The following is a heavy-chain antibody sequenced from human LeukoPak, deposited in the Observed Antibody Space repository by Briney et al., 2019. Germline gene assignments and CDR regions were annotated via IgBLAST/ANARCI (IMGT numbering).Heavy chain of an antibody. Sequence: ASVKFSCKASGYTFTSYGIGWVRQAPGQGLEWMGWISAYDGNTNYAQKLQGRVTITADESTSTAYMELSSLRSEDTAVYYCARDGLSGCSSTSCYTFDYWGQGTLVTVSS. J-gene: IGHJ4*02. CDR3: ARDGLSGCSSTSCYTFDY. D-gene: IGHD2-2*01. V-gene: IGHV1-18*01. CDR2: ISAYDGNT. CDR1: GYTFTSYG.